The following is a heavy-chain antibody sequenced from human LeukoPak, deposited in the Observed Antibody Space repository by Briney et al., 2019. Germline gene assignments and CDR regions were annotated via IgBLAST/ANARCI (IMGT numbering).Heavy chain of an antibody. CDR3: ATDLNPRIAVAGTMGY. CDR2: FDPEDGET. D-gene: IGHD6-19*01. Sequence: GASVKVSCKVSGYTLTELSMHWVRQAPGKGLEWMGGFDPEDGETIYAQKFQGRVTMTEDTSTDTAYMELSSLRSEDTAVYYCATDLNPRIAVAGTMGYWGQGTLVTVSS. V-gene: IGHV1-24*01. CDR1: GYTLTELS. J-gene: IGHJ4*02.